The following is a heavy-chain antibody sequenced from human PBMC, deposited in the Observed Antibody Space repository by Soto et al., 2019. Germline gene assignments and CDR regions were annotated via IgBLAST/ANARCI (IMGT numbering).Heavy chain of an antibody. CDR1: GFTFSSYG. J-gene: IGHJ3*01. D-gene: IGHD3-9*01. V-gene: IGHV3-33*06. Sequence: GGSLRLSCAASGFTFSSYGMHWVRQAPGKGLEWVAVIWYDGSNKYYADSVKGRFTISRDNSKNTLYLQMNSLRAEDTALYYCAKEGYDVSTGYFDAFDVWGHGTMVTVSS. CDR3: AKEGYDVSTGYFDAFDV. CDR2: IWYDGSNK.